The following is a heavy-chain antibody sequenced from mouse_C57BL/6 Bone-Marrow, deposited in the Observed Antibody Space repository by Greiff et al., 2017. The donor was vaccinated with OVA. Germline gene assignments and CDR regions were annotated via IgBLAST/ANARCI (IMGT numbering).Heavy chain of an antibody. J-gene: IGHJ4*01. D-gene: IGHD4-1*01. V-gene: IGHV2-2*01. Sequence: TDYNAAFISRLSISKDNSKSQVFFKMNSLQADDTAIYYCARNWVGRGVDYWGQGTSVTVSS. CDR3: ARNWVGRGVDY. CDR2: T.